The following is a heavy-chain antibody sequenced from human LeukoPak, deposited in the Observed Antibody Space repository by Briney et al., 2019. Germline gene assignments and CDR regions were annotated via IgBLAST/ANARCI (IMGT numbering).Heavy chain of an antibody. CDR1: GGSISSGGYY. CDR2: IYYSGST. CDR3: ARDRRAAAATSWFDP. J-gene: IGHJ5*02. V-gene: IGHV4-31*03. Sequence: PSQTLSLTCTVSGGSISSGGYYWSWIRQPPGKGLEWIGYIYYSGSTYYHPSLKSRVTISVDTSKNQFSLKLSSVTAADTAVYYCARDRRAAAATSWFDPWGQGTLVTVSS. D-gene: IGHD6-13*01.